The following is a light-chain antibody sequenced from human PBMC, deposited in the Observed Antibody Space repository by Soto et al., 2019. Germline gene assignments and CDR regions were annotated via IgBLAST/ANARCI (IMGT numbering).Light chain of an antibody. Sequence: QSVLTQPPSASGTPGQRVTISCSGSSSNIGRNTVSWYQQLPGTAPKLLIHSTNQRPSGVPDRFSGSKSGTSASLAFGGLQSEDEADYHCAVWDDSMNGYVFGTGTKGTVL. CDR1: SSNIGRNT. CDR2: STN. J-gene: IGLJ1*01. CDR3: AVWDDSMNGYV. V-gene: IGLV1-44*01.